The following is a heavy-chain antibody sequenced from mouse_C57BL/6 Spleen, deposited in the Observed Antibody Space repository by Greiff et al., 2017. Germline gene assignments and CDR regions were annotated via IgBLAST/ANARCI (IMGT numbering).Heavy chain of an antibody. D-gene: IGHD1-1*01. V-gene: IGHV3-1*01. J-gene: IGHJ1*03. Sequence: EVHLVESGPGMVKPSQSLSLTCTVTGYSITSGYDWHWIRHFPGNKLEWMGYISYSGSTNYNPSLKSRISITHDTSKNHFFLKLNSVTTEDTATYYCARSGHYYGSSYDWYFDVWGTGTTVTVSS. CDR1: GYSITSGYD. CDR2: ISYSGST. CDR3: ARSGHYYGSSYDWYFDV.